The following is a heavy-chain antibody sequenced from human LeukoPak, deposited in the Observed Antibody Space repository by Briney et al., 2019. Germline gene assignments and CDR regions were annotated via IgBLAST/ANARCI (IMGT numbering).Heavy chain of an antibody. D-gene: IGHD3-22*01. J-gene: IGHJ5*02. CDR1: GFTFSSYA. CDR3: ARDSEEGTYYYDSSGYYTWFDP. Sequence: GGSLRLSCAASGFTFSSYAMSWVRQAPGKGLEWVSAISGSGGSTYYADSVKGRFTISRDNSKNTLYLQMNSLRAEDTAVYYCARDSEEGTYYYDSSGYYTWFDPWGQGTLVTVSS. CDR2: ISGSGGST. V-gene: IGHV3-23*01.